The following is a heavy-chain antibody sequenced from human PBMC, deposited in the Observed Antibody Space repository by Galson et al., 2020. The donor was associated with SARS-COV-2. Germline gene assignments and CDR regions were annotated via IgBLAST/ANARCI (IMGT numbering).Heavy chain of an antibody. CDR2: TSDDGTNK. CDR1: GFTFSSYA. V-gene: IGHV3-30-3*01. J-gene: IGHJ4*02. CDR3: AKGGEWDLLNPFDY. Sequence: GESLKISCAASGFTFSSYAMHWVRQAPGKGLGWVAVTSDDGTNKYYADSVKGRFTISRDNSKNTLYLQMNSLRGEDTAVYYCAKGGEWDLLNPFDYWGQGTLVTVSS. D-gene: IGHD1-26*01.